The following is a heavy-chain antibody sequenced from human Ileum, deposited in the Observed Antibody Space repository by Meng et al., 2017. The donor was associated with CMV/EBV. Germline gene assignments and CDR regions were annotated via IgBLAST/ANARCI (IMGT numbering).Heavy chain of an antibody. CDR3: ARALTIRRDHDY. V-gene: IGHV4-61*01. CDR1: GGSVSSGSYY. CDR2: IYYSGST. Sequence: SETLSLTCTVSGGSVSSGSYYWSWVRQSPGKGLEWIGYIYYSGSTNYNPSLKSRVTISVDTSKNQFSLNLRSATAADTAVYYCARALTIRRDHDYWGQGTLVTVSS. D-gene: IGHD4/OR15-4a*01. J-gene: IGHJ4*02.